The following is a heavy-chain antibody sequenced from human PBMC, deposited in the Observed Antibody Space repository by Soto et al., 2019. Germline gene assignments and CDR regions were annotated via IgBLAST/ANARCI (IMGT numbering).Heavy chain of an antibody. CDR1: GFTFSDYY. CDR3: ARIGYGSGSYSYYYGMAV. CDR2: ISSSSSYT. J-gene: IGHJ6*02. V-gene: IGHV3-11*06. Sequence: GGSLRLSCAASGFTFSDYYMSWIRQAPGKGLEWVSYISSSSSYTNYADSVKGRFTISRDNAKNSLYLQMNSLRAEDTAVYYCARIGYGSGSYSYYYGMAVWGQGTTVTVSS. D-gene: IGHD3-10*01.